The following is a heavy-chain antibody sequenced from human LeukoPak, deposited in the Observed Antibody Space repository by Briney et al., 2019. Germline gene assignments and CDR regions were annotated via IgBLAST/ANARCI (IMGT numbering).Heavy chain of an antibody. CDR3: ARVDTAMVIDY. Sequence: ASVKVSCKAXGYTFTGYYMHWVRQAPGQGLEWMGWINPNSGGTNYAQKFQGRVTMTRDTSISTAYMELSRLRSGDTAVYYCARVDTAMVIDYWGQGTLVTVSS. CDR1: GYTFTGYY. D-gene: IGHD5-18*01. V-gene: IGHV1-2*02. J-gene: IGHJ4*02. CDR2: INPNSGGT.